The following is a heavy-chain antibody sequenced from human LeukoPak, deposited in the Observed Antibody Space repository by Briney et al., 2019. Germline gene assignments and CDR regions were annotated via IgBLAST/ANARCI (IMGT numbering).Heavy chain of an antibody. CDR1: GGSISSYY. Sequence: SETLSLTCTVSGGSISSYYWSWIRQPPGKGLEWIGYIYYSGSTNYNPSLKSRVTISVDTSKNQFSLKLSSVTAADTAVYYCAREGVLERPYWFDPWGQGTLVTVSS. V-gene: IGHV4-59*12. CDR3: AREGVLERPYWFDP. D-gene: IGHD1-1*01. J-gene: IGHJ5*02. CDR2: IYYSGST.